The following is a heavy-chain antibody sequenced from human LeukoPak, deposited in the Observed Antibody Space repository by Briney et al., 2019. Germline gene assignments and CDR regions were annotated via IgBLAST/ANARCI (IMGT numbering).Heavy chain of an antibody. CDR1: GFTFSTYW. J-gene: IGHJ4*02. D-gene: IGHD3-22*01. Sequence: GGSLRLSCAASGFTFSTYWMMWVRQAPGEGLEWVSAITDSGGSTYYSDSVKGRFTISRDNSKNTLYLQMNTLRAEDTAIYYCAKGSSGSRPYYFDYWGQGTLVTVSS. V-gene: IGHV3-23*01. CDR3: AKGSSGSRPYYFDY. CDR2: ITDSGGST.